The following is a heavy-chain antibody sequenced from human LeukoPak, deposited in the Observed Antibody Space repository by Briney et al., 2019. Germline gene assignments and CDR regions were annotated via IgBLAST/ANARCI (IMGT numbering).Heavy chain of an antibody. D-gene: IGHD6-6*01. Sequence: SETLSLTCAVYGGSFSGYYWSWIRQPPGKGLEWIGEINRSGSTNYNPSLKSRVTISVDTSKNQFSLKLSSVTAADTAVYYRASGIAARLNYYYYYMDVWGKGTTVTVSS. J-gene: IGHJ6*03. CDR1: GGSFSGYY. CDR2: INRSGST. CDR3: ASGIAARLNYYYYYMDV. V-gene: IGHV4-34*01.